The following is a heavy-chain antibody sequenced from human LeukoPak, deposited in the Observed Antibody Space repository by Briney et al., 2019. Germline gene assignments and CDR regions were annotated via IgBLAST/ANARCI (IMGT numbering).Heavy chain of an antibody. Sequence: PSETLSLACTVSGASISSSAYYWGWIRQPPGKGLEWIGSIGGSNYYRGSTYYNPSLKSRVTIHVDTSKDQFSLKLSSVTAADTAVYYCARLETSVTEHNWFDPWGQGTLVTVSS. CDR3: ARLETSVTEHNWFDP. J-gene: IGHJ5*02. CDR1: GASISSSAYY. CDR2: IGGSNYYRGST. V-gene: IGHV4-39*01. D-gene: IGHD2-21*02.